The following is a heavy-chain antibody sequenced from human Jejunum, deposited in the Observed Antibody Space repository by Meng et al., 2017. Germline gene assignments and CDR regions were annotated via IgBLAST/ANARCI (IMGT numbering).Heavy chain of an antibody. J-gene: IGHJ5*02. CDR2: TYYTSKWNN. D-gene: IGHD3-3*01. CDR3: ARGFWKSGFDS. CDR1: GDNVPRSKTA. Sequence: QKPGPGLGKPSQSLQPTCATSGDNVPRSKTAWNWIRQSPSRGLEWLGRTYYTSKWNNDYAVSVRSRITINADTSKSQSSLHLNSVTPEDTAVYYCARGFWKSGFDSWGQGTLVTVSS. V-gene: IGHV6-1*01.